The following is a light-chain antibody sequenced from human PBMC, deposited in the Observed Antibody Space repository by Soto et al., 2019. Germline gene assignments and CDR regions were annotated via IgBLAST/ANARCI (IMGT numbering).Light chain of an antibody. CDR3: QQYGSSPPLT. CDR1: QSVTSSY. V-gene: IGKV3-20*01. J-gene: IGKJ4*01. CDR2: SAS. Sequence: EIVLTQSPGTLSLSPGERATLSCRASQSVTSSYLAWYQQKPGQAPRLLIYSASNRANGIPDRFSGSGSGTDFTLTISRLEPEDFAVYYCQQYGSSPPLTFGGGTKVEIK.